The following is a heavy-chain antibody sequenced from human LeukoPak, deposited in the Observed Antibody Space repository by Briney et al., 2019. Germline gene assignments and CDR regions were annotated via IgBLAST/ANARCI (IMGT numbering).Heavy chain of an antibody. Sequence: SVKVSCKASGGTFSSYNISWVRQAPGQGLEWRGRNIPILGIANYAQKLQGRVTITADKSTSTAYMELSSLRSEDTAVYYCARDFLNCSSTSCFMNWFDRWGQGTLVTVSS. CDR1: GGTFSSYN. V-gene: IGHV1-69*04. J-gene: IGHJ5*02. CDR2: NIPILGIA. CDR3: ARDFLNCSSTSCFMNWFDR. D-gene: IGHD2-2*01.